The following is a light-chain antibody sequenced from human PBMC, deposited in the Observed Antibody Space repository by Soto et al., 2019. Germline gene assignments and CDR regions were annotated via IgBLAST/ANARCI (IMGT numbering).Light chain of an antibody. CDR3: QQYNSYPLT. V-gene: IGKV1-16*02. Sequence: DIQMTQSPSSLSASVGDRVTITCQASQDISNYLVWFQQKPGKAPKSLISAASSLQSGVPSKFSGSGSGTDFTLTISSLQPEDFATYYCQQYNSYPLTFGGGTKVDIK. CDR2: AAS. J-gene: IGKJ4*01. CDR1: QDISNY.